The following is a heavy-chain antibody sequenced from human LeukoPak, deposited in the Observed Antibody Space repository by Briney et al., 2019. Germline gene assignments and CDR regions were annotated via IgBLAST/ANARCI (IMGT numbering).Heavy chain of an antibody. V-gene: IGHV3-21*01. CDR3: ASYPLNSGYDYGLDY. CDR2: ISSSSSYI. Sequence: NTGGSLRLSCAASGFTFSSYSMNWVRQAPGKGLEWVSSISSSSSYIYYADSVKGRFTISRDNAKNSLYLQMNSLRAEDTAVYYCASYPLNSGYDYGLDYWGQGTLVTVSS. J-gene: IGHJ4*02. D-gene: IGHD5-12*01. CDR1: GFTFSSYS.